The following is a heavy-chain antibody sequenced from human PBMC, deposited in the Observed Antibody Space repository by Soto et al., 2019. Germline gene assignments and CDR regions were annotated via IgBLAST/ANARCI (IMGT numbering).Heavy chain of an antibody. J-gene: IGHJ5*02. CDR2: IYYSGST. CDR3: ARGTFGELWPHGFDP. Sequence: SETLSLTCTFSGSSISSYYWRWIREPPGKGLEGIGDIYYSGSTHYNPSLNSRVPLSVDTAKKQVSLKLSSVTAADTAVYYCARGTFGELWPHGFDPCGQGTLVTVPS. CDR1: GSSISSYY. V-gene: IGHV4-59*12. D-gene: IGHD3-10*01.